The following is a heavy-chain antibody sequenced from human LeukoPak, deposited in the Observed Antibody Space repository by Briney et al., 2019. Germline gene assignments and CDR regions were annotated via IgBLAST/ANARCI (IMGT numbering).Heavy chain of an antibody. CDR3: AKDVCTSPRCLLYFDS. CDR1: GFAFSNYA. D-gene: IGHD2-8*01. J-gene: IGHJ4*02. CDR2: ISGFNT. Sequence: PGGSLRLSCTTSGFAFSNYAMNWVRQAPGKGPEWVSGISGFNTYYADSVKGRFTIFRDNSKNVLYLRMDRLRAEDTAVYSCAKDVCTSPRCLLYFDSWGQGTLVTVSS. V-gene: IGHV3-23*01.